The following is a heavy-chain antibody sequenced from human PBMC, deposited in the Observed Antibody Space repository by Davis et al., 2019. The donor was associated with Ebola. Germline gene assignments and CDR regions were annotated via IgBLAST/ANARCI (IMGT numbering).Heavy chain of an antibody. V-gene: IGHV3-23*01. Sequence: GGSLRLSCAAPGFHFDTFAMTWVRQPTGKGLEWVSSISSTGGTTYISDSVKGRFTISRDNSKYTLLLVMNSLRAEDTAVYYCAKFWGEQYSSTWYYFHHWGQGTPVTVSS. CDR3: AKFWGEQYSSTWYYFHH. D-gene: IGHD6-13*01. J-gene: IGHJ4*02. CDR2: ISSTGGTT. CDR1: GFHFDTFA.